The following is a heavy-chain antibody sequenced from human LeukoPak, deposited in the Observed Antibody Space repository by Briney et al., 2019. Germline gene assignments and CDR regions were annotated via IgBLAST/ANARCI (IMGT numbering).Heavy chain of an antibody. CDR3: ARDRGCSSTSCPPDFDY. V-gene: IGHV3-64*01. Sequence: GGSLRLSCAASGFTFSSYAMHWVRQAPGKGLEYVSAISSNGGSTYYANSVKGRFTISRDNSKNALYLQMGSLRAEDMAVYYCARDRGCSSTSCPPDFDYWGQGTLVTVSS. D-gene: IGHD2-2*01. CDR2: ISSNGGST. J-gene: IGHJ4*02. CDR1: GFTFSSYA.